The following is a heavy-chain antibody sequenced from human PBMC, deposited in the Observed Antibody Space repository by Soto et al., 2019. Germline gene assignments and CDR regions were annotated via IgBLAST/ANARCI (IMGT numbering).Heavy chain of an antibody. J-gene: IGHJ3*02. D-gene: IGHD2-21*02. Sequence: QVQLVQSGAEVKKPGASVKVSCKASGYTFTSYNIHWVRQAPGQGLEWMGLINPGGGSTSYAQKFQGRGTMTREPSPNTVYMELSSLRSDDTAVYYCASTPGCGGDCYSIWGQGTMVTVSS. CDR1: GYTFTSYN. CDR3: ASTPGCGGDCYSI. V-gene: IGHV1-46*01. CDR2: INPGGGST.